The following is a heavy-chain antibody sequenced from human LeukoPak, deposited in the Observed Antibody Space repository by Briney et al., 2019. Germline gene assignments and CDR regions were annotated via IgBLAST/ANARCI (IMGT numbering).Heavy chain of an antibody. V-gene: IGHV3-23*01. CDR1: GFTFSNYA. D-gene: IGHD1-26*01. CDR3: AKTRGLVGATTYYYYGMDV. J-gene: IGHJ6*02. CDR2: ISGGGDST. Sequence: GGSLRLSCAASGFTFSNYAMGWVRQAPGKGLEWASAISGGGDSTNYADSVKGRFTISRDNSKNTLYLQMNSLRAEDTAVYYCAKTRGLVGATTYYYYGMDVWGQGTTVTVSS.